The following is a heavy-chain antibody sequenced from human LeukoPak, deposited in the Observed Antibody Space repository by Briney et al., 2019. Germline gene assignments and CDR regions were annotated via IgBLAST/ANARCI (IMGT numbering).Heavy chain of an antibody. D-gene: IGHD2-2*01. CDR1: GYTFSRYD. V-gene: IGHV1-8*03. J-gene: IGHJ6*03. Sequence: ASVKVSCKASGYTFSRYDIKWVRQATGQGLEWMGWMNPNSGNTGYAQKFQGRVTITRNTSISTAYMELSSLRSEDTAVYYCARIFCSSTSCYDWVYYMGVWGKGTTVTVSS. CDR3: ARIFCSSTSCYDWVYYMGV. CDR2: MNPNSGNT.